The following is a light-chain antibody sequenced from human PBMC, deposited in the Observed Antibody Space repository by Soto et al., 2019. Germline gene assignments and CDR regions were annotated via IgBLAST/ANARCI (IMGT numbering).Light chain of an antibody. Sequence: EIVLTQSPATLSLSPGERATLSCRASQSFSTYLAWYQQRPGQAPRLLIYDASKRATGIPVRFSGSGSGTDFTITISILEPEYFAVYYWQQLSSCPLTFGGGTKVEIK. CDR2: DAS. CDR3: QQLSSCPLT. J-gene: IGKJ4*01. CDR1: QSFSTY. V-gene: IGKV3-11*01.